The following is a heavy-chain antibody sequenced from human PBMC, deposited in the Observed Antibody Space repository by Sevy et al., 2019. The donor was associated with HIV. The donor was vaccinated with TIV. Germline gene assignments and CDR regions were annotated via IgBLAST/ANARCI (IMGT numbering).Heavy chain of an antibody. Sequence: ASVKVSCKGSGYSFTSHAISWVRQTPGQGFEWMGWISGHSGNRDLEKKFRGRGNMTIDTSTNTVYMELRSLRQDDTAVYYCARSRGGSWPFYLNLWGQGTLVTVSP. CDR2: ISGHSGNR. CDR1: GYSFTSHA. V-gene: IGHV1-18*04. J-gene: IGHJ4*02. D-gene: IGHD6-25*01. CDR3: ARSRGGSWPFYLNL.